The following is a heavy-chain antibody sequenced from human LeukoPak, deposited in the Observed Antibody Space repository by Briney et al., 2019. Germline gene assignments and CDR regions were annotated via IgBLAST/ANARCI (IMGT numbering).Heavy chain of an antibody. V-gene: IGHV4-34*01. CDR3: AREESDWSSLGYYYHYMDV. Sequence: SETLSLTCAVYGGSFSSYYWSWIRQPPGKGLEWIGEINHSGSTNYNPSLKSRVTISVDASKNQFSLKLGSATAADTAVYYCAREESDWSSLGYYYHYMDVWGKGTTVTISS. D-gene: IGHD3-9*01. CDR1: GGSFSSYY. J-gene: IGHJ6*03. CDR2: INHSGST.